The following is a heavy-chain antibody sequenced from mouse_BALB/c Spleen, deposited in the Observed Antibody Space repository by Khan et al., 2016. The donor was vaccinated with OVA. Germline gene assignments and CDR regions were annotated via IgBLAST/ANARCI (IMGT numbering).Heavy chain of an antibody. Sequence: DVQLVESGGDLVKPGGSLKLSRAASGFTFSAYGMSWVRQTPDRRLEWVATISSGGDFTYYPDSVKGRFTISRDNAKNTLYLQMSSLKSEDTAMYYCASHLTGSFAYWGQGTLVTVSA. CDR2: ISSGGDFT. J-gene: IGHJ3*01. V-gene: IGHV5-6*01. CDR1: GFTFSAYG. CDR3: ASHLTGSFAY. D-gene: IGHD4-1*01.